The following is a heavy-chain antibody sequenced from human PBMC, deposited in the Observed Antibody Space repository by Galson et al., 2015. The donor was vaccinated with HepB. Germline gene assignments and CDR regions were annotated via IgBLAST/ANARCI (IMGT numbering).Heavy chain of an antibody. J-gene: IGHJ6*03. CDR2: IDPNSGAT. CDR1: GYTFTGFY. CDR3: ARDWGDCSGGSCYSPPPYYYYMDV. V-gene: IGHV1-2*06. Sequence: SVKVSCKASGYTFTGFYIHWVRQAPGQGFEWMGRIDPNSGATKYAQKFQGRVTMTRDTSISTAYMELSGLRSDDTAVYYCARDWGDCSGGSCYSPPPYYYYMDVWGKGTTVTVSS. D-gene: IGHD2-15*01.